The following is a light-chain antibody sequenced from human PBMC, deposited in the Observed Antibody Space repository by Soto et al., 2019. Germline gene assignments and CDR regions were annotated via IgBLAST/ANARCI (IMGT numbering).Light chain of an antibody. Sequence: EIVMTQSPGTLSVSPGERATLSCRASQSVASNLAWYQQKPGQAPSLLIYGASTRATSIPARFSGSGSGTEFTLTISSLQSEDFAVYYCQQYNNWPGTFGQGTKVEIK. V-gene: IGKV3-15*01. J-gene: IGKJ1*01. CDR2: GAS. CDR1: QSVASN. CDR3: QQYNNWPGT.